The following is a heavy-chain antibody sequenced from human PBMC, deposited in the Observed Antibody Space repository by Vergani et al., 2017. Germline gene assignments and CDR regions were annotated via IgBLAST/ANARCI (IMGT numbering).Heavy chain of an antibody. V-gene: IGHV1-18*01. CDR3: ARGDVLMVYATYFDY. CDR2: ISAYNGNT. CDR1: GYTFTSYG. J-gene: IGHJ4*02. Sequence: QVQLVPSGAEVKTPGASVKVSCKASGYTFTSYGISWVRQAPGQGLEWMGWISAYNGNTNYAQKLQGRVTMTTDTSTSTAYMELRNLRSDDTAVYYCARGDVLMVYATYFDYGGQGTLVTVSS. D-gene: IGHD2-8*01.